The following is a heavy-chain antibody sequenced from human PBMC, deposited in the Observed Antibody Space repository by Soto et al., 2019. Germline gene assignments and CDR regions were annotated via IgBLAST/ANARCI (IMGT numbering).Heavy chain of an antibody. D-gene: IGHD1-7*01. CDR3: ARRTSSLAYYYGMDV. V-gene: IGHV4-59*01. CDR1: GGSISSYY. Sequence: PSETLSLTCTVSGGSISSYYWSWIRQPPGKGLEWIGYIYYSGSTNYNPSLKSRVTISVDASKNQFSLKLSSVTAADTAAYYCARRTSSLAYYYGMDVWGQGTTVTVSS. J-gene: IGHJ6*02. CDR2: IYYSGST.